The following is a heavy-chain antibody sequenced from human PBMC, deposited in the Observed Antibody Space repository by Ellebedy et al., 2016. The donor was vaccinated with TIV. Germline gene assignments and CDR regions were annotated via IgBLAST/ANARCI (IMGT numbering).Heavy chain of an antibody. J-gene: IGHJ4*02. V-gene: IGHV3-21*01. Sequence: GESLKISCAASEFTVSSNYMSWVRQAPGRGLEWVSSISSSISYIYYADSVKCRFTISRDNSKNTLDLQMDSLRAEDTAMYYCARLYYIIDVKSLDYWGQGTLVTVSS. CDR1: EFTVSSNY. CDR3: ARLYYIIDVKSLDY. D-gene: IGHD2-8*01. CDR2: ISSSISYI.